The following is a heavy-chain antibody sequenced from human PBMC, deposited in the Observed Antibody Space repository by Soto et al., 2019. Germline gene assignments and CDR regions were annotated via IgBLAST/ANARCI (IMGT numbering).Heavy chain of an antibody. CDR3: ARGRLYSSGWYLEYYYYGMDV. D-gene: IGHD6-19*01. CDR2: INHSGST. V-gene: IGHV4-34*01. CDR1: GGSFSGYY. J-gene: IGHJ6*02. Sequence: PSETLSLTCAVYGGSFSGYYWSWIRQPPGKGLEWIGEINHSGSTNYNPSLKSRVTISVDTSKNQFSLKLSSVTAADTAVYYCARGRLYSSGWYLEYYYYGMDVWGQGTTVTVSS.